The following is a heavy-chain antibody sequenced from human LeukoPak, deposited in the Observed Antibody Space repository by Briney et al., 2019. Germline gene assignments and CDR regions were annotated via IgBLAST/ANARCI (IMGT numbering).Heavy chain of an antibody. Sequence: GGSLRLSCAASGFTFSSYAMSWVRQAPGKGLEWVSAISGSVGSTYYADSVKGRFTISRDNSKNTLYLQMNSLRAEDTAVYYCAKAPYYYDSSGYSTGFDYWGQGTLVTVSS. V-gene: IGHV3-23*01. CDR2: ISGSVGST. D-gene: IGHD3-22*01. CDR1: GFTFSSYA. J-gene: IGHJ4*02. CDR3: AKAPYYYDSSGYSTGFDY.